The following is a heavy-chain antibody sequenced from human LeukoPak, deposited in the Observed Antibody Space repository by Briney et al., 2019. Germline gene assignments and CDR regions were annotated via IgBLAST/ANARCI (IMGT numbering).Heavy chain of an antibody. V-gene: IGHV3-7*01. D-gene: IGHD3-10*01. CDR2: IKEDGSER. Sequence: GSLRLSCEGSAFIFSGHWMNWVRRTPGKGLEWVASIKEDGSERQYVDSVKGRFTISRDNAKNSLYLQMNSLRAEDTAVYYCAKDIGYYGSGTYYIEYWGQGTLVTVSS. J-gene: IGHJ4*02. CDR1: AFIFSGHW. CDR3: AKDIGYYGSGTYYIEY.